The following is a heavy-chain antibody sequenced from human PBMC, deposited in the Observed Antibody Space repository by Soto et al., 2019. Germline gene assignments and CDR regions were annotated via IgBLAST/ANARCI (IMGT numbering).Heavy chain of an antibody. CDR3: ARGGNWSAYFFDS. D-gene: IGHD2-21*01. CDR2: IYPGDSDT. V-gene: IGHV5-51*01. J-gene: IGHJ4*01. CDR1: LLHFTAYW. Sequence: PGQSLKICCKTSLLHFTAYWIAWVRQMPGKGLEWMGIIYPGDSDTRYNPSFQGHVTISADKSITTAYIQWNSLQASDTALYYCARGGNWSAYFFDSWGHGTQVTVS.